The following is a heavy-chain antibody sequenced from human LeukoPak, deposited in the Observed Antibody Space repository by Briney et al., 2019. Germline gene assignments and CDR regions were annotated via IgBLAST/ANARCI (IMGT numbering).Heavy chain of an antibody. J-gene: IGHJ4*02. CDR2: IFYSGST. D-gene: IGHD5-18*01. CDR1: GGSISSYY. V-gene: IGHV4-59*01. Sequence: SETLSLTCTVSGGSISSYYWSWIRQPPGKGLEWIGYIFYSGSTNYNPSLKSRVTVSVDMSKNQFSLRLSSVTAADTAVYYCARGWTPNHHTAMAYWAQGTLVTVFS. CDR3: ARGWTPNHHTAMAY.